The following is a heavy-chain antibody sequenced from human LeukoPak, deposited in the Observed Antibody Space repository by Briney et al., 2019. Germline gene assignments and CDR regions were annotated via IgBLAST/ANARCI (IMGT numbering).Heavy chain of an antibody. Sequence: PGGSLRLSCAASGFTFSSYSMNWVRQAPGKGLEWVSSISGSSYYIYYADSVKGRFTISRDNAKNSLYLQMNSLRAGDTAVYYCARLVGATSLLDYWGQGTLVTVSS. V-gene: IGHV3-21*01. CDR1: GFTFSSYS. D-gene: IGHD1-26*01. J-gene: IGHJ4*02. CDR3: ARLVGATSLLDY. CDR2: ISGSSYYI.